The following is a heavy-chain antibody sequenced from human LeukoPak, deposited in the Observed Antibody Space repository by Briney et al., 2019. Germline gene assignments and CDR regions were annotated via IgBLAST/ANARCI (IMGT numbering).Heavy chain of an antibody. V-gene: IGHV4-31*03. J-gene: IGHJ4*02. D-gene: IGHD2-15*01. CDR1: GGSSSGGVYY. CDR2: ISFTGGT. CDR3: ATGSSGGFVDY. Sequence: SQTLSLTCSVSGGSSSGGVYYWNWIRQHPGKGLEWIGYISFTGGTYYNPSLKSRITISVDTSRNQFSLRLTSVTAADTALYYCATGSSGGFVDYWGQGTLVTVSS.